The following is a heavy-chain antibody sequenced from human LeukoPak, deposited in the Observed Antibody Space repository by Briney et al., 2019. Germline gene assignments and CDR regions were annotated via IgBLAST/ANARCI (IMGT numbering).Heavy chain of an antibody. Sequence: ASVKVSCKASGYTFTSYDINWVRQATGRGLEWMGWMNPNSGNTGYAQKFQGRVTMTRNTSKSTAYMELSSLRSEDTAVYYCARTPRTTVVTPYYYYMDVWGKGTTVTVSS. J-gene: IGHJ6*03. CDR1: GYTFTSYD. V-gene: IGHV1-8*01. CDR3: ARTPRTTVVTPYYYYMDV. CDR2: MNPNSGNT. D-gene: IGHD4-23*01.